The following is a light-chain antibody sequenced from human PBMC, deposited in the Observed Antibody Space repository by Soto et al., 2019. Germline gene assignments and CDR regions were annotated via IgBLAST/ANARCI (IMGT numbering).Light chain of an antibody. Sequence: QSVLTQPPSVSGAPGQRVTISCTGSSSNIGAGCDVHWYQQLPGTAPKLLIFANSNRPSGVPDRFSGSKSGTSASLAITGLQAEDEADYYCQTYDSSLNGWVFGGGTQLTVL. V-gene: IGLV1-40*01. CDR2: ANS. CDR1: SSNIGAGCD. J-gene: IGLJ3*02. CDR3: QTYDSSLNGWV.